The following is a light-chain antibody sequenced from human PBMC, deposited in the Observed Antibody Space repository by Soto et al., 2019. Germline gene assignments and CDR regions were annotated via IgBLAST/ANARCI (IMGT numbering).Light chain of an antibody. CDR1: QSISTY. Sequence: DIQMTQSPSSLSASVGDRVTITCRASQSISTYLNWYQQKLGEAPNLLIYTASTLQSGVPSRFSGSGSGTDFTLTISSLRPEDFATYYCQQSYSTPPTFVRGTKLEIK. CDR3: QQSYSTPPT. CDR2: TAS. V-gene: IGKV1-39*01. J-gene: IGKJ2*01.